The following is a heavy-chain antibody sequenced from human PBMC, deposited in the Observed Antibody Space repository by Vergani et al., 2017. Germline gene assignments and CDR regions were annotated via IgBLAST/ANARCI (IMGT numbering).Heavy chain of an antibody. D-gene: IGHD2-21*01. V-gene: IGHV1-69*01. CDR1: GGTFSSYV. CDR3: ASNCGSDCWTRFAR. CDR2: FIPIFGTA. Sequence: QVQLVQSGDEVKKPRSSVKVSCKASGGTFSSYVINWVRQAPGQGLEWMGGFIPIFGTANYAQTFQGRVTITADESPSTAYMELTSLRSGDTALYYFASNCGSDCWTRFARWGQGTLVTVSS. J-gene: IGHJ5*02.